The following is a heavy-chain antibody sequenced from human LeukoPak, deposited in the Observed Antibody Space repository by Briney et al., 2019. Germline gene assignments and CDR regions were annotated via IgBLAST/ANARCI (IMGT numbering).Heavy chain of an antibody. CDR2: ISGSGGST. V-gene: IGHV3-23*01. CDR1: GFTFSSYA. J-gene: IGHJ4*02. D-gene: IGHD3-22*01. Sequence: GGSLRLSCAAFGFTFSSYAMSWVRQAPGKGLEWVSAISGSGGSTYYADSVKGRFTISRDNSKNTLYLQMNSLRAADTAVYYCAKDYYDSSGYSNWGQGTLVTVSS. CDR3: AKDYYDSSGYSN.